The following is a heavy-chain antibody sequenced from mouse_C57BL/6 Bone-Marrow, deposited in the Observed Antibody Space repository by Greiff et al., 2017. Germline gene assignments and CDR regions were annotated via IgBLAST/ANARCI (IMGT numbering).Heavy chain of an antibody. CDR2: IDPENGDT. CDR1: GFNIKDDY. D-gene: IGHD2-1*01. J-gene: IGHJ3*01. V-gene: IGHV14-4*01. CDR3: TTYYGNSAWFAY. Sequence: EVKLQESGAELVRPGASVKLSCTASGFNIKDDYMHWVKQRPEQGLEWIGWIDPENGDTEYASKFQGKATITADTSSNTAYLQLSSLTSEDTAVYYCTTYYGNSAWFAYGGQGTLVTVSA.